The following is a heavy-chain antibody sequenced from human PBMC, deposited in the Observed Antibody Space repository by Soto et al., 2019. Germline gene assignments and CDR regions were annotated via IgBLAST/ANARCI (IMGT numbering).Heavy chain of an antibody. D-gene: IGHD3-3*01. Sequence: QVQLVESGGGGVQRGRSLRLSCAAAGFTFSSKGMHWVRQAPGKGLEWGAVIWYAGRNKYYADFVKGRFTISRDNSKNRMYRQMNSLRAEDTAVYYCAVLVNDFWRGYAITDDYWGQGTLVTVSS. J-gene: IGHJ4*02. CDR1: GFTFSSKG. CDR3: AVLVNDFWRGYAITDDY. V-gene: IGHV3-33*01. CDR2: IWYAGRNK.